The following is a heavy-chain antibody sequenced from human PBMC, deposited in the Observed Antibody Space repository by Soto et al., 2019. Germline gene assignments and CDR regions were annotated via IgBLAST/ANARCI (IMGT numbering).Heavy chain of an antibody. CDR2: MNPNSGNT. CDR1: GYTFTSYD. V-gene: IGHV1-8*01. D-gene: IGHD3-22*01. J-gene: IGHJ4*02. CDR3: AREKSSGYYYDY. Sequence: QVQLVQSGAEVKKPGASVKVSCKASGYTFTSYDINWVRQATGQGLEWMGWMNPNSGNTAYPQKFQGRVTMTRNTSISTAYMELSSLRSEDTAVYYCAREKSSGYYYDYWGQGTLVTVSS.